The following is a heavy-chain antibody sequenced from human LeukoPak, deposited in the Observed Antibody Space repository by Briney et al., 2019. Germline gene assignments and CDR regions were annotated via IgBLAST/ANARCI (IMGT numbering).Heavy chain of an antibody. CDR1: GFTLSSYS. CDR3: AKDRAPYSSGWLGAFDI. V-gene: IGHV3-21*01. D-gene: IGHD6-19*01. J-gene: IGHJ3*02. Sequence: GGSLRLSCAASGFTLSSYSMNWVRQAPGKGLEWVSSISSSSSYIYYADSVKGRFTISRDNSKNTLYLQMNSLRAEDTAVYYCAKDRAPYSSGWLGAFDIWGQGTMVTVSS. CDR2: ISSSSSYI.